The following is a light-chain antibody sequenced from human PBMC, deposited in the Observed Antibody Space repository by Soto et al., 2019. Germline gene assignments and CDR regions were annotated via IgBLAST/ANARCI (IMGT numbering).Light chain of an antibody. CDR3: RQALKTPLT. V-gene: IGKV2-28*01. J-gene: IGKJ5*01. Sequence: DIVMTQSPLSLPVIPGEPASISCWSSQSLLDSNGNNHLNWYLQKPGQSPQVLIYLGSNRASGVPDRFSGSGSGTDSTLKISSVEAEDVGVYYCRQALKTPLTFGQGTRLEIK. CDR1: QSLLDSNGNNH. CDR2: LGS.